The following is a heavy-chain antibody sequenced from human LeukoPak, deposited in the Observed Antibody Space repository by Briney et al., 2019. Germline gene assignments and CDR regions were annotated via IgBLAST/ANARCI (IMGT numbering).Heavy chain of an antibody. CDR1: GFTFSSYG. CDR2: ISSSSSTI. J-gene: IGHJ4*02. D-gene: IGHD3-22*01. V-gene: IGHV3-48*02. Sequence: PGGSLRLSCAASGFTFSSYGINWVRQAPGKGLEWVSYISSSSSTIYYADSVKGRFTISRDNAKNSLYLQMNSLRDEDTAVYYCARDRYYDSGIGFDYWGQGTLVTVSS. CDR3: ARDRYYDSGIGFDY.